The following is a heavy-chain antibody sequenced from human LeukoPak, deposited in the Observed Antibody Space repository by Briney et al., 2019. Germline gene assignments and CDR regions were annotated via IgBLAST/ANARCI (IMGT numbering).Heavy chain of an antibody. J-gene: IGHJ1*01. D-gene: IGHD6-19*01. CDR1: GYTLTAYQ. CDR3: ARVGSGWSEYFEH. CDR2: INPSGGST. V-gene: IGHV1-46*01. Sequence: ASVKVSCKASGYTLTAYQIHWMRQPPAQGLEWMGIINPSGGSTRYAQKFQGRVTMTRDTSTSTVYMELSSLRSEDTAVYYCARVGSGWSEYFEHWGQGTLVTVSS.